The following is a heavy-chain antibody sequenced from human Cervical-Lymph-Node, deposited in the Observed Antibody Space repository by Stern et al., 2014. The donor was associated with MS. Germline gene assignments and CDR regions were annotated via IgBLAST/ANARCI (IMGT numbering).Heavy chain of an antibody. CDR2: IYWDDDK. D-gene: IGHD3-10*01. J-gene: IGHJ4*02. Sequence: QITLKESGPTLVKPTQTLTLTCTFSGFSLSTSGVGVGWIRQPPGKALAWLALIYWDDDKAYSPSLKSRLTITKDTSKNQVVLTMTNMDPVDTATYYCARGWFGELWNYFDYWGQGTLVTVSS. CDR3: ARGWFGELWNYFDY. V-gene: IGHV2-5*02. CDR1: GFSLSTSGVG.